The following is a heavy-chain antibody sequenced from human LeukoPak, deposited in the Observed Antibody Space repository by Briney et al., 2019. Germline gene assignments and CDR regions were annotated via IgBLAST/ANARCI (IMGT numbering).Heavy chain of an antibody. D-gene: IGHD6-13*01. Sequence: GGSLRLSCEASGFTFRDYWMTWVRQAPGKGLEWVANVKQDGTEKFYVDSVKGRFTISRDNGKNSMYLKMNRLRVEDRAIYYGARAGGTSWADYWGQGTLVTVSS. CDR1: GFTFRDYW. J-gene: IGHJ4*02. CDR2: VKQDGTEK. CDR3: ARAGGTSWADY. V-gene: IGHV3-7*01.